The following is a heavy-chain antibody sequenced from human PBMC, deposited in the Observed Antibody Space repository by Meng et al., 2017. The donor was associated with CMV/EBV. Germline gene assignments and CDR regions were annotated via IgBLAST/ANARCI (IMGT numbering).Heavy chain of an antibody. Sequence: ISSSYHLGSIRQPPGQGLAWIGLIYYSGSTYYTPSLKSRVTISVDTSKNQFSLKLSSVTAADTAVYYCARDTDLIVVVPAAHRWFDPWGQGTPVTVSS. V-gene: IGHV4-39*07. CDR3: ARDTDLIVVVPAAHRWFDP. J-gene: IGHJ5*02. CDR1: ISSSYH. CDR2: IYYSGST. D-gene: IGHD2-2*01.